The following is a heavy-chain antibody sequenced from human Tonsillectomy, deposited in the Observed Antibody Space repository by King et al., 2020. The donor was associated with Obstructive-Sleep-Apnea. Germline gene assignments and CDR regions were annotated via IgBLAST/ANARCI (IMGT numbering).Heavy chain of an antibody. CDR1: GFTFISYN. Sequence: VQLVEAVGGLVQPGGSLRLSCAASGFTFISYNMNWVLQAPVKGLVWVAYISRSSDTMYYADFVKGRLTISRDNAKNSLYLQMSNLRAEDTGVYYCARGGWYDWRDRNWFDPWGQGTLVTVSS. D-gene: IGHD1-1*01. V-gene: IGHV3-48*04. J-gene: IGHJ5*02. CDR3: ARGGWYDWRDRNWFDP. CDR2: ISRSSDTM.